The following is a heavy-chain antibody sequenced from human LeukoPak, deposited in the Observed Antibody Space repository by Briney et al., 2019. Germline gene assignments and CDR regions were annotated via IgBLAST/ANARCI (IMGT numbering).Heavy chain of an antibody. D-gene: IGHD2-15*01. V-gene: IGHV3-7*01. CDR2: IRHDGNAK. J-gene: IGHJ4*02. Sequence: GGSLRLSCAASGFAFSDFWMSWVRQAPGKGQEWEANIRHDGNAKNYVPSVRGRFTISRDNAKNSLYLQMNSLTVEDTAVYYCATSHDSAGNDWGQGTPVTVSS. CDR3: ATSHDSAGND. CDR1: GFAFSDFW.